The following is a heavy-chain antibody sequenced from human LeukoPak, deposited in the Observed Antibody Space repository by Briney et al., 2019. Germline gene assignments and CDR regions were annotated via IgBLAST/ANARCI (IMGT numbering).Heavy chain of an antibody. Sequence: SVKVSCKASGGTFSSYAISWVRQAPGQGLEWMGGIIPIFGTANYAQKFQGRVTVTTDESTSTAYMELSSLRSEDTAVYYCARDSSGYHLSLGGWGQGTLVTVSS. CDR3: ARDSSGYHLSLGG. CDR1: GGTFSSYA. J-gene: IGHJ4*02. V-gene: IGHV1-69*05. D-gene: IGHD3-22*01. CDR2: IIPIFGTA.